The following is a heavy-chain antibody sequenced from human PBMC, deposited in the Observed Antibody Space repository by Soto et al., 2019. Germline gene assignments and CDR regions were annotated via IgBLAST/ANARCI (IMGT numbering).Heavy chain of an antibody. V-gene: IGHV1-69*02. CDR1: GGTFSSYT. CDR3: ARGRVGATFVHYFDY. D-gene: IGHD1-26*01. J-gene: IGHJ4*02. Sequence: QVQLVQSGAEVKKPGSSVKVSCKASGGTFSSYTISWVRQAPGQGLEWMGRIIPILGIANYAQKFQGRVTITADKSTSTAYMELSSLRSEDTAVYYCARGRVGATFVHYFDYWGQGTLVTVSS. CDR2: IIPILGIA.